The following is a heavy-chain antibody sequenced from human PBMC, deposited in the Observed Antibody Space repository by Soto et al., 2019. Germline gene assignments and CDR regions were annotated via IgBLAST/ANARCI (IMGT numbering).Heavy chain of an antibody. CDR2: VYYTGST. V-gene: IGHV4-59*08. D-gene: IGHD6-19*01. CDR3: ARRSGSGWPDFDY. CDR1: GGSISTYY. J-gene: IGHJ4*02. Sequence: QVQLQESGPGLVKPSETLSLTCTVSGGSISTYYWSWIRQPPGKALEWIGYVYYTGSTNYNSSLKSRVTISVDTSKNQSALKLTSVTAADTAMYYCARRSGSGWPDFDYWGQGTLVTVSS.